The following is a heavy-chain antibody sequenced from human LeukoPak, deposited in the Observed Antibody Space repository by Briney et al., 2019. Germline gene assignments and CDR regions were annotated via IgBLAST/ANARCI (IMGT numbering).Heavy chain of an antibody. J-gene: IGHJ4*02. Sequence: QPGGSLRLSCAASGFAFSNYAMSWVRQAPGKGLEWVSSISGNDDSTYYADSVEGRFTISRDNSKNTLYLQMNTRRAEDTAVYYCAKNRGYCSGGTCYGDYWGQGTLVTVSS. CDR1: GFAFSNYA. CDR3: AKNRGYCSGGTCYGDY. CDR2: ISGNDDST. D-gene: IGHD2-15*01. V-gene: IGHV3-23*01.